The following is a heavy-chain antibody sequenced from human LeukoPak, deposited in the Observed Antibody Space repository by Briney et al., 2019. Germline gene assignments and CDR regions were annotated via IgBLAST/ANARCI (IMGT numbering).Heavy chain of an antibody. Sequence: SETLSLTCTVSGDSVSSSTFFWGWIRPPPGKGLEWIRSFHYSGSILYNPSLKSRLTISVDTTKNHFSLKLTSVTAADSAVYYCARHEYQVFPPANWFDPWGQGTLVTVSS. V-gene: IGHV4-39*02. CDR3: ARHEYQVFPPANWFDP. CDR1: GDSVSSSTFF. J-gene: IGHJ5*02. D-gene: IGHD6-6*01. CDR2: FHYSGSI.